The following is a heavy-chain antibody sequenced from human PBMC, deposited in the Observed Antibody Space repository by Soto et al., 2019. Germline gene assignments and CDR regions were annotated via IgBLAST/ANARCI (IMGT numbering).Heavy chain of an antibody. CDR1: GFSLSNNG. Sequence: QVQLVESGGGVVQPGRSLRLSCAASGFSLSNNGMHWVRQAPGKGLEWVAVISYDGNNKYYADSVKGRFTISRDNSKNTVYLEMNNLRAEDTARYYCAKGGSGNYLTYYYYYGMDVWGQGTTVTVSS. CDR3: AKGGSGNYLTYYYYYGMDV. CDR2: ISYDGNNK. V-gene: IGHV3-30*18. J-gene: IGHJ6*02. D-gene: IGHD3-22*01.